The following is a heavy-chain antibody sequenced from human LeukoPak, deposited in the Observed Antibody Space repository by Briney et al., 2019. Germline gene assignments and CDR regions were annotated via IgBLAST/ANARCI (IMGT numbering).Heavy chain of an antibody. D-gene: IGHD3-3*01. CDR2: INSDGSST. J-gene: IGHJ5*02. Sequence: GGSLRLSCAASGFTFRSYWMHWVRQAPGKGLVWVSRINSDGSSTSYADSVKGRFTISRDNAKNTLYLQMNSLRAEDTAVYYCARHVRDEWSYNWFDPWGQGTLVTVSS. CDR3: ARHVRDEWSYNWFDP. CDR1: GFTFRSYW. V-gene: IGHV3-74*01.